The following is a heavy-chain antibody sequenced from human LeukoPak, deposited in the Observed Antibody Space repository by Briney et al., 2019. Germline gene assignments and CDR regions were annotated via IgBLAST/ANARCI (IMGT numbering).Heavy chain of an antibody. D-gene: IGHD3-22*01. CDR3: ASPPDDSSGKSYYYYYGMDV. CDR1: GFTFSSYA. Sequence: GGSLRLSCAASGFTFSSYAMSWVRQAPGKGLEWVSAISGSGGSTYYADSVKGRFTISRDNSKNTLYLQMNSLRAEDTAVYYCASPPDDSSGKSYYYYYGMDVWGQGTTVTVSS. J-gene: IGHJ6*02. CDR2: ISGSGGST. V-gene: IGHV3-23*01.